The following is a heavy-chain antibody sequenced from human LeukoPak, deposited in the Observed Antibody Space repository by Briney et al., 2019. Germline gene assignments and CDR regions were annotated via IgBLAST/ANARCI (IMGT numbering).Heavy chain of an antibody. CDR1: GFTFSSYA. V-gene: IGHV3-23*01. Sequence: GGSLRLSCAASGFTFSSYAMTWVRQAPGEGLEWASAISGSGAYTQYADSVKGRFTISRDNSKNALFLQMNSLRAEDTAVYYCASPFRKFDSSSCYYSFNLWGRGTVVTVPS. J-gene: IGHJ5*02. D-gene: IGHD3-22*01. CDR3: ASPFRKFDSSSCYYSFNL. CDR2: ISGSGAYT.